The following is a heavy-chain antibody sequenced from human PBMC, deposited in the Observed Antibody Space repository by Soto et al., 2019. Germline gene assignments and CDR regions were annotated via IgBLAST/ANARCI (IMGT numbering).Heavy chain of an antibody. CDR3: VRPLPSGQAHARDV. D-gene: IGHD3-10*01. CDR2: IYNDGTT. V-gene: IGHV3-53*01. Sequence: GGSLRLSCVASGLPVAGSYMAWVRQAPGKGLEWASVIYNDGTTYYSQSVECRFTISRDTPKNTLYLQMDRLRDEDTAVYYCVRPLPSGQAHARDVWGQGTTVTVSS. J-gene: IGHJ6*02. CDR1: GLPVAGSY.